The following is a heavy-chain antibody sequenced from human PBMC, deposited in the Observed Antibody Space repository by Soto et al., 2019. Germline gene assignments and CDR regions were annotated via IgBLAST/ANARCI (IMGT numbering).Heavy chain of an antibody. J-gene: IGHJ6*02. CDR1: GFTFSSYG. CDR2: IWYDGSNK. CDR3: ARDRRIAVAGTYYYYGMDV. Sequence: QVQLVESGGGVVQPGRSLRLSCAASGFTFSSYGMHWVRQAPGKGLEWVAVIWYDGSNKYYADSVKGRFTISRDNSKNTLYLQMNSLRAEDTAVYYCARDRRIAVAGTYYYYGMDVWDQGTTVTVSS. V-gene: IGHV3-33*01. D-gene: IGHD6-19*01.